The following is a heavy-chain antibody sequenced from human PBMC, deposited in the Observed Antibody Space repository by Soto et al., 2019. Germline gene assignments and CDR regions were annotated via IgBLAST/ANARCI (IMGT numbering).Heavy chain of an antibody. CDR2: IYYSGST. V-gene: IGHV4-59*08. D-gene: IGHD1-7*01. Sequence: SETLSLTCTVSGGSISSYYWSWIRQPPGKGLEWIGYIYYSGSTNYNPSLKSRVTISVDTSKNQFSLKLSSVTAADTAVYYCRGWSHYCYGTTSGGCMDVWGKGTTVTVSS. CDR3: RGWSHYCYGTTSGGCMDV. CDR1: GGSISSYY. J-gene: IGHJ6*03.